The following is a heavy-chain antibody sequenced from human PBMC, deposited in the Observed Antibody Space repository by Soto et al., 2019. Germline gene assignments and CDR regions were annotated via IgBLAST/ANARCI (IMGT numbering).Heavy chain of an antibody. CDR2: VDPSDSYV. CDR3: ARPQGGTDRLAP. CDR1: GYNFDNYW. Sequence: GESLKISCKTSGYNFDNYWIIWVRQMPGKGLEWMGRVDPSDSYVNYSPSFQGHIAISIDKSINTAYLQWSSLKASDTAIYYCARPQGGTDRLAPWGKGTPVTVSS. D-gene: IGHD6-25*01. V-gene: IGHV5-10-1*01. J-gene: IGHJ5*02.